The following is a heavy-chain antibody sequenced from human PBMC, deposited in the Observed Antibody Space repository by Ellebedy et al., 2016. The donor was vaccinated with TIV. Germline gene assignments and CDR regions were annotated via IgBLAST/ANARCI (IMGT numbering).Heavy chain of an antibody. D-gene: IGHD1-26*01. V-gene: IGHV1-2*02. CDR3: AVGATTL. J-gene: IGHJ1*01. CDR2: INPNSGGT. Sequence: ASVKVSCXASGSTFSGYYVHWVRQAPGQGLEWMGWINPNSGGTTYAQKFQGRVNLTRDTSITTAYMELSRLRSNDSAVYYCAVGATTLWGQGTLITVSS. CDR1: GSTFSGYY.